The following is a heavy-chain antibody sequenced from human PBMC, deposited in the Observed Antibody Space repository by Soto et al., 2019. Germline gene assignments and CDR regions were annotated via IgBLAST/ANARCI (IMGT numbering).Heavy chain of an antibody. CDR3: AKGNVGYYGSAMDY. Sequence: GRSLRLSCAASAFTFSTHAMHWVRQAPGKGLEWVALMSYDGTEKYHADSVKGRFSISRDNSRSTLYLQMNSLRAEDTALYYCAKGNVGYYGSAMDYWGQGTPVTVSS. CDR2: MSYDGTEK. D-gene: IGHD3-10*01. V-gene: IGHV3-30*18. J-gene: IGHJ4*02. CDR1: AFTFSTHA.